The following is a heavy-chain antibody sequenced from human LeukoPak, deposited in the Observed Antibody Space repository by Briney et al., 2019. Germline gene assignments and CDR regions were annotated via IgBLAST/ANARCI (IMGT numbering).Heavy chain of an antibody. CDR1: GFTFSSYW. CDR3: ARDWVPREQWLIPFDY. Sequence: GGSLRLSCAASGFTFSSYWMSWVRQAPGKGLEWVANIKQDGSEKYYVDSVKGRFTISRDNAKNSQYLQMNSLRAEDTAVYYCARDWVPREQWLIPFDYWGQGTLVTVSS. CDR2: IKQDGSEK. D-gene: IGHD6-19*01. V-gene: IGHV3-7*03. J-gene: IGHJ4*02.